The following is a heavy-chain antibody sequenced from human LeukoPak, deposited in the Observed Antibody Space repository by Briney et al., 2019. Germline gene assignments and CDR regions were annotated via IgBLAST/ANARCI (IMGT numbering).Heavy chain of an antibody. CDR3: ARDPYYYDSSGLDY. J-gene: IGHJ4*02. CDR1: GGSFSGYY. V-gene: IGHV4-34*01. D-gene: IGHD3-22*01. CDR2: INHSGST. Sequence: SETLSLTCAVYGGSFSGYYWSWIRQPPGKGLEWIGEINHSGSTNYNPSLKSRVTISVDTSKNQFSLKLSSVTAADTAVYYCARDPYYYDSSGLDYWGQGTLVTVSS.